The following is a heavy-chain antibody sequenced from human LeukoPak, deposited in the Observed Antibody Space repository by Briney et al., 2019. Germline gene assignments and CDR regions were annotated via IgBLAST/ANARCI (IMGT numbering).Heavy chain of an antibody. V-gene: IGHV4-30-4*01. J-gene: IGHJ5*02. D-gene: IGHD6-13*01. CDR2: IYYSGST. CDR3: ARARRVAAAGNWFDP. CDR1: GGSISSGDYY. Sequence: SETLSLTCTVSGGSISSGDYYWSWIRQPPGKGLEWIGYIYYSGSTYYNPSLKSRVTISVDTSKNQFSLKLSSVTAADTAVYYCARARRVAAAGNWFDPWGQGTLVTVSS.